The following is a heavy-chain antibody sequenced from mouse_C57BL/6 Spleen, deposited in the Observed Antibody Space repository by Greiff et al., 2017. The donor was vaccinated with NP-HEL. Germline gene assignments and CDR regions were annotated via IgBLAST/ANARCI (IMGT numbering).Heavy chain of an antibody. D-gene: IGHD1-1*01. CDR1: GFSLTSYG. Sequence: VHLVESGPGLVAPSQSLSITCTVSGFSLTSYGVHWVRQPPGKGLEWLVVIWSDGSTTYNSALKSRLSISKDNSKSQVFLKMNSLQTDDTAMYYCARKYYGSSYLYYYAMDYWGQGTSVTVSS. CDR3: ARKYYGSSYLYYYAMDY. CDR2: IWSDGST. J-gene: IGHJ4*01. V-gene: IGHV2-6*02.